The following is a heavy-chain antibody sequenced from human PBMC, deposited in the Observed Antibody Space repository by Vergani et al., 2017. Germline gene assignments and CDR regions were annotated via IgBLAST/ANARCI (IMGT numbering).Heavy chain of an antibody. CDR1: GGSISSSNW. V-gene: IGHV4-4*03. Sequence: QVQLQESGPGLVKPPRTLSLTCAVSGGSISSSNWWSWVRQPPGKGLEWIGEIYHSGSTNYNPSLKSRVTISVDKSKKQFSLNLKSVTAADTAIYYCGGRSILTSSDYWGQGTLVSVSS. D-gene: IGHD3-9*01. J-gene: IGHJ4*02. CDR3: GGRSILTSSDY. CDR2: IYHSGST.